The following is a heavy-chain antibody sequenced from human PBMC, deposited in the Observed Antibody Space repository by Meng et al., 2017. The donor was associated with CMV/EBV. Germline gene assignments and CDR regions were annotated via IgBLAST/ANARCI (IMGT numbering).Heavy chain of an antibody. J-gene: IGHJ6*02. CDR3: ARVSHTPTSTAYGMDV. CDR1: GGSISSSSYY. Sequence: SETLSLTCTVSGGSISSSSYYWGWIRQPPGKGLEWIGEINHSGSTNYNPSLKSRVTISVDTSKNQFSLKLSSVTAADTAVYYCARVSHTPTSTAYGMDVWGQGTTVTVSS. D-gene: IGHD2-15*01. CDR2: INHSGST. V-gene: IGHV4-39*07.